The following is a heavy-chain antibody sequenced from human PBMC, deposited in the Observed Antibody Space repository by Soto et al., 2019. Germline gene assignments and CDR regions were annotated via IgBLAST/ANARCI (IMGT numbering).Heavy chain of an antibody. J-gene: IGHJ4*02. CDR1: GGSISSYY. Sequence: SSETLSLTCTVSGGSISSYYRSWIRPPPGKGLEWIGYIYYSGSTNYNPSLKSRATLSVNTSKNQCSLKLSSGTAADTAVYYCARPPVTMVRGVLVGPHPPVDWGPGPLGTLSS. CDR3: ARPPVTMVRGVLVGPHPPVD. CDR2: IYYSGST. D-gene: IGHD3-10*01. V-gene: IGHV4-59*08.